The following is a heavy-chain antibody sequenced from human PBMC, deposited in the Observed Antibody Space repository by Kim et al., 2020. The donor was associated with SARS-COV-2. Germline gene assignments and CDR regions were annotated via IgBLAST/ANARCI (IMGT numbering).Heavy chain of an antibody. CDR2: IYYSGST. V-gene: IGHV4-31*03. J-gene: IGHJ4*02. CDR3: ARDRWSQNSYYVDY. Sequence: SETLSLTCTVSGGSISSGGYYWSWIRQHPGKGLEWIGYIYYSGSTYYNPSLKSRVTISVDTSKNQFSLKLSSVTAADTAVYYCARDRWSQNSYYVDYWGQGTLVTVSS. D-gene: IGHD2-8*01. CDR1: GGSISSGGYY.